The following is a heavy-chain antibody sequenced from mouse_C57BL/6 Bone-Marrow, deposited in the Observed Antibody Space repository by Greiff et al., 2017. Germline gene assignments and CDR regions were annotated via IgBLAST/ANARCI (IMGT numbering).Heavy chain of an antibody. CDR1: GYTFTSYW. CDR3: AREDDGYYPDY. CDR2: IDPSDSYT. D-gene: IGHD2-3*01. Sequence: QVQLQQPGAELVMPGASVKLSCKASGYTFTSYWMHWVKQRPGQGLEWIGEIDPSDSYTNYNQKFKGKSTLTVDKSSSTAYMQLSSLPSEDSAVYYCAREDDGYYPDYWGQGTTLTVSS. J-gene: IGHJ2*01. V-gene: IGHV1-69*01.